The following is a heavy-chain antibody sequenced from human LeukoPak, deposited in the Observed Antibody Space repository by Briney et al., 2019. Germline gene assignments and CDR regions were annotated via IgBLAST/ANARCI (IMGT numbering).Heavy chain of an antibody. CDR1: GFTFSTSW. Sequence: GGSLRLSCAASGFTFSTSWMHWVRQAPGKGLVCVSIMNGDGRDTRYADSVKGRFTISRDNAKNTLHLQMNSLRADDTAMYYCVKAGQGYMDVWGKGTTVIVSS. CDR2: MNGDGRDT. J-gene: IGHJ6*03. CDR3: VKAGQGYMDV. D-gene: IGHD1-14*01. V-gene: IGHV3-74*01.